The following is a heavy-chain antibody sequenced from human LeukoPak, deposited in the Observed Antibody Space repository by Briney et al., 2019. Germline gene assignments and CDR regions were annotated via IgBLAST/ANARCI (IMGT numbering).Heavy chain of an antibody. V-gene: IGHV4-39*01. CDR2: IYYSGNT. Sequence: SETLSLTCTVSGGSISSSSFYWGWIRQPPGKGLEWIGSIYYSGNTYYNPSLKSRVTISVDTSKNQFSLKLSSVTAADTAVYYCARLIPYDSSGYFFKDYMDVWGKGTTVTISS. J-gene: IGHJ6*03. D-gene: IGHD3-22*01. CDR3: ARLIPYDSSGYFFKDYMDV. CDR1: GGSISSSSFY.